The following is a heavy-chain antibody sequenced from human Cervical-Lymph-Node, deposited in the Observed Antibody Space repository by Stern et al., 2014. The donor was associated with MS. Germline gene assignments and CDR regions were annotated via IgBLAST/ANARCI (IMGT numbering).Heavy chain of an antibody. CDR3: ARDCSYGTCNSPDYYYGLDV. CDR2: IKQAGSEE. CDR1: GFTFSSYW. Sequence: EVQLVESGGALVQPGGSLRVSCTASGFTFSSYWMRWVRQAPGQGLEWVANIKQAGSEEYYVDSVKCLFTISRDNAKNLLYLQMNSLRAEDTAVYYCARDCSYGTCNSPDYYYGLDVWGQGTTVTVA. D-gene: IGHD2-15*01. J-gene: IGHJ6*02. V-gene: IGHV3-7*03.